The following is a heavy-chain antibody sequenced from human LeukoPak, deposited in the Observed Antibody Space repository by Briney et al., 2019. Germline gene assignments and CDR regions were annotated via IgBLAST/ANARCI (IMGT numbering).Heavy chain of an antibody. V-gene: IGHV3-21*01. CDR1: GFSFSSYS. J-gene: IGHJ5*02. Sequence: GGSLRLSCAASGFSFSSYSMSWVRPAPGKGLEWVSSISSTSKYIYYRDSVEGRFTVSRDNAKNSLFLQMNSLRVEDTAVYFCARDRTATWGYQEFQAWGQGTLVTVSS. CDR3: ARDRTATWGYQEFQA. CDR2: ISSTSKYI. D-gene: IGHD2-2*01.